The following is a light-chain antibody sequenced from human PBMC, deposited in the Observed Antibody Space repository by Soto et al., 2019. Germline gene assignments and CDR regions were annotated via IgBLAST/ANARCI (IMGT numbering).Light chain of an antibody. Sequence: EIVMTQSPATLSVSPGERATLPCRASQSVSSNLAWYQQKPGKAPRLLIYGASTRATSIPARFSGSGSGTEFSLTISSLQSEDSAVYSCQQYNNWPWTFGQGTKVEIK. CDR3: QQYNNWPWT. CDR2: GAS. V-gene: IGKV3-15*01. J-gene: IGKJ1*01. CDR1: QSVSSN.